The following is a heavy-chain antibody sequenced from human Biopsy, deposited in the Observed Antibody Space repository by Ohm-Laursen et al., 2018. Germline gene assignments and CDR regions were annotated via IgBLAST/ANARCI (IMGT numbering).Heavy chain of an antibody. D-gene: IGHD2-21*01. J-gene: IGHJ6*02. CDR2: VNPVAEAT. V-gene: IGHV1-46*01. Sequence: ASVKVSCKASGYNFGNYYINWVRKVPGQGLEWLGVVNPVAEATMYAQKFQDRITLTRDASTNTVYTDLTSLTSEATAVYYCARESPLRLGVCGAIRCFKEVFGMDVWGQGTTVIVSS. CDR1: GYNFGNYY. CDR3: ARESPLRLGVCGAIRCFKEVFGMDV.